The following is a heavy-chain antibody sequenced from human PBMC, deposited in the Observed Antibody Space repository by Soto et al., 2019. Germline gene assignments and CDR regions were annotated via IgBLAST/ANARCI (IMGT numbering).Heavy chain of an antibody. V-gene: IGHV1-18*01. CDR2: ISAYNGNT. J-gene: IGHJ4*02. Sequence: QVQLVQSGAEVKKSGASVKVSCKASGYTFSSYTISWVRQAPGQGLEWMGWISAYNGNTKYAQKLQDRVTMTTATSTNTAYLELRSLRSADTAVYYCARDSPPFDYGGQGTLVTVSS. CDR1: GYTFSSYT. CDR3: ARDSPPFDY.